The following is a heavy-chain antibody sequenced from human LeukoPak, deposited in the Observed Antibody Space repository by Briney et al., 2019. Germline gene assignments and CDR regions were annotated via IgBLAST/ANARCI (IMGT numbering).Heavy chain of an antibody. CDR3: ARDLVTVTKGFDI. D-gene: IGHD4-17*01. Sequence: SGALSLPCTVSGGSFISHYWSWIRQPPGKGLEGIGYISYIGSTNYNPSLKSRVTISIDTSKNQFSLKLSSVTAADTAVYYCARDLVTVTKGFDIWGQGTMVSVSS. J-gene: IGHJ3*02. CDR1: GGSFISHY. CDR2: ISYIGST. V-gene: IGHV4-59*11.